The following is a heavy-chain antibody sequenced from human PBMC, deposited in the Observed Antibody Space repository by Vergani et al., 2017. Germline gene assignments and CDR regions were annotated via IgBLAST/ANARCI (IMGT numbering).Heavy chain of an antibody. CDR3: ARGPGRPGYCSGGSCYGNWFDS. J-gene: IGHJ5*01. CDR2: IYYSGST. CDR1: GGSISSYY. V-gene: IGHV4-59*01. Sequence: QVQLQESGPGLVKPSETLSLTCTVSGGSISSYYWSWLRQPPGKGLEWIGYIYYSGSTNYNPSLKSRVTISVDTSKNQFSLKLSSVTAADTAVYYCARGPGRPGYCSGGSCYGNWFDSWGQGTLVTVSS. D-gene: IGHD2-15*01.